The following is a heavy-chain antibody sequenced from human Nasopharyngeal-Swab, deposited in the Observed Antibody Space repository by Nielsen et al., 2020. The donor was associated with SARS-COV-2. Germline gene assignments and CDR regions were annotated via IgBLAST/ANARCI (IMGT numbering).Heavy chain of an antibody. CDR3: ARGGYLGYCTGGVCWENGMDV. CDR2: INPSGGST. Sequence: ASVKVSCKASGYTFTSYYMHWVRQAPGQGLEWMGIINPSGGSTSYAQKFQGRVTMTRDTSTSTVYMGLRSLRSDDTAVYYCARGGYLGYCTGGVCWENGMDVWGQGTTVTVSS. J-gene: IGHJ6*02. V-gene: IGHV1-46*01. D-gene: IGHD2-8*02. CDR1: GYTFTSYY.